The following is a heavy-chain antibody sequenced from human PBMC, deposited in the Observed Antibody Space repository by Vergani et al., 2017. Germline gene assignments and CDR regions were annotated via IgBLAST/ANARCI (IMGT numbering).Heavy chain of an antibody. D-gene: IGHD3-10*01. CDR3: GRVADFYGVGSRLLYL. V-gene: IGHV4-30-2*01. CDR1: GSSISSGGYS. CDR2: IYHSGRT. J-gene: IGHJ5*02. Sequence: QLQLQESGSGLVKPSQTLSLTCAVSGSSISSGGYSWSWIRQPPGKGLAWIWYIYHSGRTYYNPSLKSRVTRSVDMSKNQFSLKLNSVPAADSAVYYCGRVADFYGVGSRLLYLLGQGVHVTVSS.